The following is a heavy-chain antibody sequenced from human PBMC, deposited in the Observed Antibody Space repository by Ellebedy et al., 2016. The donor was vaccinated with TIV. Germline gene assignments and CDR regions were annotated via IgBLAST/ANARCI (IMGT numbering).Heavy chain of an antibody. CDR1: DSPISRYY. V-gene: IGHV4-59*01. Sequence: MPSETLSLTCTASDSPISRYYWSWTRQPPGKGLEWIGYIYYSGITNYNPSLKSRVTISVDTSKNHLSLNLNSVTAADTAVYYCASTKNWVKSEDWFDPWGQGTLVTVSS. J-gene: IGHJ5*02. CDR3: ASTKNWVKSEDWFDP. CDR2: IYYSGIT. D-gene: IGHD7-27*01.